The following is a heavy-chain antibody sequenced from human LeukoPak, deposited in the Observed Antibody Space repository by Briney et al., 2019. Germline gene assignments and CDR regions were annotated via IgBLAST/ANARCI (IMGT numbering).Heavy chain of an antibody. D-gene: IGHD5-12*01. V-gene: IGHV1-2*02. CDR3: ATWGYGGYEAFDI. Sequence: GASVKVSCKASGYTFTGYYMHWVRQAPGQGLEWMGWINPNSGGTNYAQKFQGRVTMTRNTSISTAYMELSSLRSEDTAVYYCATWGYGGYEAFDIWGQGTMVTVSS. J-gene: IGHJ3*02. CDR2: INPNSGGT. CDR1: GYTFTGYY.